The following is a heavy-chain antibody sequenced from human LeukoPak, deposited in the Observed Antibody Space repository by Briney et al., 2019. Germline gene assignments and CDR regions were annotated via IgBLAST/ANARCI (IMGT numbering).Heavy chain of an antibody. CDR1: GYTFTSYY. CDR2: INPSGGST. Sequence: ASVKVSCKASGYTFTSYYMHWVRQAPGQGLEWMGIINPSGGSTSYAQKFQGRVTMTRDMSTSTVYMELSSLRSEDTAVYYCAREPYDSSGYYAPPVDYWGQGTLVTVSS. V-gene: IGHV1-46*01. J-gene: IGHJ4*02. CDR3: AREPYDSSGYYAPPVDY. D-gene: IGHD3-22*01.